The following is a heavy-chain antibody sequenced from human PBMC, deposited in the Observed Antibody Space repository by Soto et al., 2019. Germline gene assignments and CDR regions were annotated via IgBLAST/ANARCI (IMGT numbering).Heavy chain of an antibody. CDR2: ISGSGGST. CDR1: GFTFSNYA. Sequence: EVQLLESGGGLVQPGGSLRLSCAASGFTFSNYAMSWVRQAPGKALEWVSAISGSGGSTYYADSVKGRFTISRDNSKNTLYMQMNSLRADDTAVYSCTKAKVVVPGAQPHYYAGMYVWGQGTTVAFAS. CDR3: TKAKVVVPGAQPHYYAGMYV. D-gene: IGHD2-2*01. J-gene: IGHJ6*01. V-gene: IGHV3-23*01.